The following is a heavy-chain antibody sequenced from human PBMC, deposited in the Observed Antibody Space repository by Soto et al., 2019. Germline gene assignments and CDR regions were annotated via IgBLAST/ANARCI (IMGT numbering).Heavy chain of an antibody. CDR2: INPSGGST. V-gene: IGHV1-46*01. CDR1: GYTFTSYY. CDR3: ARGSGYSSSWYVYYYYGMDV. D-gene: IGHD6-13*01. Sequence: QVQLVQSGAEVKKPGASVKVSCKASGYTFTSYYMHWVRQAPGQGLEWMGIINPSGGSTSYAQKFQGRVTMTRDTATSTVYMELSSLRSEDTAVYYCARGSGYSSSWYVYYYYGMDVWGQGTTVTVSS. J-gene: IGHJ6*02.